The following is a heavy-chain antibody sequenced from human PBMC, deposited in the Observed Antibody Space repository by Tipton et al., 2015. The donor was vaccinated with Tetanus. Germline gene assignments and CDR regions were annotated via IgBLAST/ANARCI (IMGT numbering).Heavy chain of an antibody. Sequence: GASINAGGYLWTWVRQHPGKGLEWIGSISYSGRTYYSPSLKSRVTMSVDTSKKDFSVRLGSVTAADTAVYYCARQADNWFDPWGQGTLVIVSS. V-gene: IGHV4-30-2*03. CDR1: GASINAGGYL. J-gene: IGHJ5*02. D-gene: IGHD6-25*01. CDR2: ISYSGRT. CDR3: ARQADNWFDP.